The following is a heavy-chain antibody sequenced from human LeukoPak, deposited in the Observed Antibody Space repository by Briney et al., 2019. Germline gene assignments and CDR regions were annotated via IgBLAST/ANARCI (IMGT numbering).Heavy chain of an antibody. CDR3: TKEPLLRVSYNCFDP. CDR2: ISGSGSTT. Sequence: GGSLRLSCAASGFTFSSYGMHWVRQAPGKGLEWVSAISGSGSTTYYADSVKGRFTISRDNSKNTLYLQMNSLRAEDTAVYYCTKEPLLRVSYNCFDPWGQGTLVTVSS. D-gene: IGHD3-9*01. J-gene: IGHJ5*02. CDR1: GFTFSSYG. V-gene: IGHV3-23*01.